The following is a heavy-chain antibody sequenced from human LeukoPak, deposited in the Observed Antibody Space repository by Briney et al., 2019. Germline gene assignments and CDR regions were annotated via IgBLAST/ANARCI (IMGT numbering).Heavy chain of an antibody. Sequence: SETLSLTCTVSGGSISSYYWIWIRQFSGKGLEWIGYFYGSGNTNYNPSLKSRVTISVDTSQNQFSLKLSSVTAADTAVYYCARGAASSGYYSTYYYGIDVWGQGTTVTVSS. CDR1: GGSISSYY. J-gene: IGHJ6*02. CDR3: ARGAASSGYYSTYYYGIDV. D-gene: IGHD3-22*01. CDR2: FYGSGNT. V-gene: IGHV4-59*08.